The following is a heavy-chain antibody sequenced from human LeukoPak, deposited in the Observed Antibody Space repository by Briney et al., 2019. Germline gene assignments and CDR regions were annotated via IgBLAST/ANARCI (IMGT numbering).Heavy chain of an antibody. V-gene: IGHV1-69*04. D-gene: IGHD6-19*01. J-gene: IGHJ4*02. CDR2: IIPILGIA. Sequence: PGASVKVSCKASGGTCSSYAISWVRQAPGQGLEWMGRIIPILGIANYAQKFQGRVTITADKSTSTAYMELSSLRSEDTAVYYCAVRLAVAGSYYFDYWGQGTLVTVSS. CDR1: GGTCSSYA. CDR3: AVRLAVAGSYYFDY.